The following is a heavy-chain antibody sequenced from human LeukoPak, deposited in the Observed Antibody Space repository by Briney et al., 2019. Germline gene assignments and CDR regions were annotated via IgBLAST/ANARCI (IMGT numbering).Heavy chain of an antibody. CDR3: AKGSSGYFVDL. CDR1: GFTFSSYA. J-gene: IGHJ5*02. V-gene: IGHV3-23*01. D-gene: IGHD3-22*01. CDR2: ISTSDDYT. Sequence: GGSLRLSCAASGFTFSSYAMSWVRQAPGKGLEWVSAISTSDDYTYYSDFVKGRFTISRDNSKNTLFLQMNSLRAEDTALYYCAKGSSGYFVDLWGQGTLVTVSS.